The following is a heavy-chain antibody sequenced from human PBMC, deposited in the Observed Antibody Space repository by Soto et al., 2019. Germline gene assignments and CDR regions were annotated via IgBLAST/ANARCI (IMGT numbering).Heavy chain of an antibody. V-gene: IGHV4-39*01. CDR1: GGSISSSSYY. D-gene: IGHD3-9*01. CDR3: ARLYYDILTGTYYFDY. J-gene: IGHJ4*02. CDR2: TYYSGST. Sequence: PSETLSLTCTVSGGSISSSSYYWGWIRQPPGKGLEWIGGTYYSGSTYYNPSLKSRVTISVDTSKNQFSLKLSSVTAADTAVYYCARLYYDILTGTYYFDYWGQGTLVTVSS.